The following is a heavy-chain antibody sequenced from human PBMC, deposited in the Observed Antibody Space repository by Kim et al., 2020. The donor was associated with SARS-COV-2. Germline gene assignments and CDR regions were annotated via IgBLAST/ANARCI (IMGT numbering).Heavy chain of an antibody. CDR2: IYYSGST. CDR3: ARHLPLQWPSTYFDY. V-gene: IGHV4-59*08. J-gene: IGHJ4*02. Sequence: SETLSLTCTVSGGSISNYYWSWIRQPPGKGLEWIGYIYYSGSTNYNPSLKSRVTISVDTSNNQFSLKLSSVTAADTAVYFCARHLPLQWPSTYFDYWGQGSLVTVSS. CDR1: GGSISNYY. D-gene: IGHD6-19*01.